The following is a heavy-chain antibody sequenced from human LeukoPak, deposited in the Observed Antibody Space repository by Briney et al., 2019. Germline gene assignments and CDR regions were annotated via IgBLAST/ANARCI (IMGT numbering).Heavy chain of an antibody. Sequence: SETLSLTCTVSGGSISSGSYYWGWIRQPPGKGLEWIGSIYYSGSTYYNPSLKTRVTISVDTSKNQFSLKLSSVTAADTAVYYCARILRDYYYYMDVWGKGTTVTVSS. D-gene: IGHD3-3*01. CDR1: GGSISSGSYY. CDR3: ARILRDYYYYMDV. V-gene: IGHV4-39*01. CDR2: IYYSGST. J-gene: IGHJ6*03.